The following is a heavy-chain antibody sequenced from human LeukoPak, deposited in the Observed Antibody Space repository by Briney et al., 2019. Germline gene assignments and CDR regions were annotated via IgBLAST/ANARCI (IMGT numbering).Heavy chain of an antibody. D-gene: IGHD3-3*01. Sequence: GASVKVSCKASGYTFTSYYMHWVRQAPGQGLEWMGIINPSGGSTSYAQKFQCRVTMTRDTSTSTAYMELRSLRSDDTAVYYCARVRFLEWFPWFFDYWGQGTLVTVSS. CDR1: GYTFTSYY. J-gene: IGHJ4*02. V-gene: IGHV1-46*01. CDR3: ARVRFLEWFPWFFDY. CDR2: INPSGGST.